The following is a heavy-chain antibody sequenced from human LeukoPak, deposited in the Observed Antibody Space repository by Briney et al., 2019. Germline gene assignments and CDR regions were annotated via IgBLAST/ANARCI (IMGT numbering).Heavy chain of an antibody. CDR2: ISAYNGNT. Sequence: GASVEVSCKASGYTFTSYGISWVRQAPGQGLEWMGWISAYNGNTNYAQKLQGRVTMTTDTSTSTAYMELRSLRSDDTAVYYCARGAPLLWFGELSPSPYYYYGMDVWGKGTTVTVSS. J-gene: IGHJ6*04. CDR1: GYTFTSYG. CDR3: ARGAPLLWFGELSPSPYYYYGMDV. V-gene: IGHV1-18*04. D-gene: IGHD3-10*01.